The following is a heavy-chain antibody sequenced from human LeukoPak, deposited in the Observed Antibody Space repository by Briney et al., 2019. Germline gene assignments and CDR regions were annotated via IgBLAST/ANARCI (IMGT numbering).Heavy chain of an antibody. V-gene: IGHV4-34*01. J-gene: IGHJ4*02. D-gene: IGHD3-3*01. CDR2: INHSGST. Sequence: SETLSLTCAVYGGSFSGYYWSWIRQPPGKGLEWIGEINHSGSTNYNPSLKGRVTISVDTSKNQFSLKLSSVTAADTAVYYCARGSPITIFGVVIRSNYFDYWGQGTLVTVSS. CDR3: ARGSPITIFGVVIRSNYFDY. CDR1: GGSFSGYY.